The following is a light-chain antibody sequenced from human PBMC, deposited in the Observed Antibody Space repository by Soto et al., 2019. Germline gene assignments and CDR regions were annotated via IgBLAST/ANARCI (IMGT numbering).Light chain of an antibody. Sequence: EIVMTQSPATLSVSPGERATLSCRASQSVSSNLAWYQQKPGQAPRLLIYGASTRVTGIPARFSGSGSGTEFILTISSLQPEDFAVYDCQQYNNWPVTFGQGTRLEIK. CDR1: QSVSSN. J-gene: IGKJ5*01. CDR2: GAS. CDR3: QQYNNWPVT. V-gene: IGKV3-15*01.